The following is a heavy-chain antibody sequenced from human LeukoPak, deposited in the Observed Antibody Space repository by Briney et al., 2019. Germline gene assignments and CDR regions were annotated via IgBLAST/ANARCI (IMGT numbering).Heavy chain of an antibody. CDR2: INTDGSIT. V-gene: IGHV3-74*01. J-gene: IGHJ3*02. Sequence: PGGSLRLSCAPSRVTFSIYWMHWVRQVPGKGLVWVSRINTDGSITSYADSVKGRFTIPRDNAENTLYLQMNSLRAEDTAVYHCVSHVYGGSPFDIWGQGTMVTVSS. D-gene: IGHD4-23*01. CDR3: VSHVYGGSPFDI. CDR1: RVTFSIYW.